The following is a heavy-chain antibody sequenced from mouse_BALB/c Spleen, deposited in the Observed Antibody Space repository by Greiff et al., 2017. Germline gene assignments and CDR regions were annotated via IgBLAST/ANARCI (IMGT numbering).Heavy chain of an antibody. D-gene: IGHD2-4*01. CDR2: INPSNGGT. J-gene: IGHJ3*01. CDR1: GYTFTSYY. V-gene: IGHV1S81*02. CDR3: SAMITTRAWFAY. Sequence: VQLQQSGAELVKPGASVKLSCKASGYTFTSYYMYWVKQRPGQGLEWIGEINPSNGGTNFNEKFKSKATLTVDKSSSTAYMQLSSLTSEDSAVYYCSAMITTRAWFAYWGQGTLVTVSA.